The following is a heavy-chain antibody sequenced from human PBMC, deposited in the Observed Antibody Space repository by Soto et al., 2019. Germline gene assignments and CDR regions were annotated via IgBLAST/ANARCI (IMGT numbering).Heavy chain of an antibody. V-gene: IGHV1-2*02. CDR3: AREGRAALIPTD. D-gene: IGHD6-25*01. CDR2: INPNGGGT. CDR1: GYTFTGYY. J-gene: IGHJ4*02. Sequence: QVQVVQSGAEVKKPGASVKVSCKASGYTFTGYYLHWVRQAPGQGLEWLGWINPNGGGTNYAQDFQGRITMTRDESINTAYLEVTRLRSEDTAVYYCAREGRAALIPTDWGQGTLVTVSS.